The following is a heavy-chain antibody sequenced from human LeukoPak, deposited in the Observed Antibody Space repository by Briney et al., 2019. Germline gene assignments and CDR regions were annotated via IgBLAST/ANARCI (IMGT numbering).Heavy chain of an antibody. D-gene: IGHD1-26*01. CDR3: ARDLYSGSYFYYFDY. CDR1: GYTFTGYY. Sequence: ASVKVSCKASGYTFTGYYMHWVRQAPGQGLEWMGRTNPNSGGTNYAQKFQGRVTMTRDTSISTAYMELSRLRSDDTAVYYCARDLYSGSYFYYFDYWGQGTLVTVSS. J-gene: IGHJ4*02. V-gene: IGHV1-2*06. CDR2: TNPNSGGT.